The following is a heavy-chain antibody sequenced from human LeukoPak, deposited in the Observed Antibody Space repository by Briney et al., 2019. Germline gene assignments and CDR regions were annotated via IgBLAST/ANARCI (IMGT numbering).Heavy chain of an antibody. Sequence: GESLKISCKGSGYTFSSYWIAWVPQIPGKGLEGIGIIYPGDSDPRYSPSFQGQVTLSADNYIRTAYLQWSNLKALHTARIFCPRPRPPKQDYAVDIWGQGRMVSV. CDR3: PRPRPPKQDYAVDI. CDR2: IYPGDSDP. J-gene: IGHJ3*02. D-gene: IGHD2-15*01. V-gene: IGHV5-51*01. CDR1: GYTFSSYW.